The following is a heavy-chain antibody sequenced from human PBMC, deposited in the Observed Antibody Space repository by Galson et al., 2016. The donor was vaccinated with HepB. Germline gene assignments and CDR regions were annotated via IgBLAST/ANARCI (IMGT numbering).Heavy chain of an antibody. CDR3: AGRRYGWDDEPFDL. CDR1: GGSLGRDY. Sequence: SETLSLTCAISGGSLGRDYWTWIRQSPGRGLEWIGEILYSGSTHYNPSLKSRVTISTDTSKNQVSLNLNSVTAADTAVYYCAGRRYGWDDEPFDLWGQGTLVTVSS. V-gene: IGHV4-34*12. J-gene: IGHJ4*02. D-gene: IGHD3-10*01. CDR2: ILYSGST.